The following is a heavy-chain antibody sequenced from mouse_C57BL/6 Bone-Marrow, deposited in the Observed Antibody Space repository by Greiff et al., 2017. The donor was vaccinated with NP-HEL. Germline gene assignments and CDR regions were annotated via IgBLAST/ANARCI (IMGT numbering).Heavy chain of an antibody. CDR1: GFSLTSYG. D-gene: IGHD1-1*01. CDR2: IWSGGST. Sequence: QVQLQQSGPGLVQPSQSLSITCTVSGFSLTSYGVHWVRQSPGKGLEWLGVIWSGGSTDYNAAFISRLSISKDNSKSQVFFKMNSLQADDTAIYYCARFPFYYYDAYWGQGTLVTVSA. J-gene: IGHJ3*01. V-gene: IGHV2-2*01. CDR3: ARFPFYYYDAY.